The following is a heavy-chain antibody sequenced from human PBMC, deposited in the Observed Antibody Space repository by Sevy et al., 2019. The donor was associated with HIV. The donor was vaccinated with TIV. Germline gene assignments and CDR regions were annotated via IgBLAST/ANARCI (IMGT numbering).Heavy chain of an antibody. D-gene: IGHD3-22*01. CDR3: AKGNSGSFDY. J-gene: IGHJ4*02. Sequence: GGSLRLSCAASGFSFSTYWMHWVRQAPGKGMEWVANIKQDESEKYYVASVKGRFNISRDNAKNSVYLEMNSLRPEDTAIYYCAKGNSGSFDYWGQGTLVTVSS. CDR1: GFSFSTYW. CDR2: IKQDESEK. V-gene: IGHV3-7*01.